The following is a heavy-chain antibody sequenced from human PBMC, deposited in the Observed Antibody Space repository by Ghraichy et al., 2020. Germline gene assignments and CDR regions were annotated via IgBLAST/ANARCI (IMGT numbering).Heavy chain of an antibody. Sequence: AGSLRLSCAASGFTFSSYWMSWVRQAPGKGLEWVANIKQDGSEKYYVDSVKGRFTISRDNAKNSLYLQMNSLRAEDTAVYYCARDQEEQWLAQGLNDYWGQGTLVTVSS. CDR1: GFTFSSYW. V-gene: IGHV3-7*01. CDR3: ARDQEEQWLAQGLNDY. J-gene: IGHJ4*02. D-gene: IGHD6-19*01. CDR2: IKQDGSEK.